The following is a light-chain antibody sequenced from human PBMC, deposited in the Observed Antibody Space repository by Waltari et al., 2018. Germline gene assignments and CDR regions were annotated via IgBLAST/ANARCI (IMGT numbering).Light chain of an antibody. CDR2: DVT. CDR1: SSDVGGYNY. V-gene: IGLV2-14*03. CDR3: NSFSSSSTLYV. Sequence: QSALTQPASVSGSPGQSITISCTGTSSDVGGYNYVSWYQQHPGKALKLMIYDVTNRPSGVSNLFSGSKSGNTASLTISGLQAEDEADYYCNSFSSSSTLYVFGTGTKVTVL. J-gene: IGLJ1*01.